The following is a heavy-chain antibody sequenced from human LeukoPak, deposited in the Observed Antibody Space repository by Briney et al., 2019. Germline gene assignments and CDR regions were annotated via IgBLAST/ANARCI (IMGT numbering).Heavy chain of an antibody. Sequence: GGSLRLSCAASGFTFSSYSMNWVRQAPGKGLEWVSSISSSSYIYYADSVKGRFTISRDNAKNSLYLQMNSLRAEDTAVYYCARASASTSCYDYWGQGTLVTVSS. J-gene: IGHJ4*02. CDR2: ISSSSYI. D-gene: IGHD2-2*01. CDR1: GFTFSSYS. CDR3: ARASASTSCYDY. V-gene: IGHV3-21*01.